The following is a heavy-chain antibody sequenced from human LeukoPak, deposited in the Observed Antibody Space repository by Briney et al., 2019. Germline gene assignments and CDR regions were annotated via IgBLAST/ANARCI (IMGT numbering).Heavy chain of an antibody. CDR3: AKDRGFVQLWYFDY. Sequence: GGSLRLSCAASGFTFDDYAMHWVRQAPGKGLEWVSGISWNSGSIGYADSVKGRFTISRDNAKSSLYLQMNSLRAEDTALYYCAKDRGFVQLWYFDYWGQGTLVTVSS. CDR1: GFTFDDYA. V-gene: IGHV3-9*01. CDR2: ISWNSGSI. D-gene: IGHD5-18*01. J-gene: IGHJ4*02.